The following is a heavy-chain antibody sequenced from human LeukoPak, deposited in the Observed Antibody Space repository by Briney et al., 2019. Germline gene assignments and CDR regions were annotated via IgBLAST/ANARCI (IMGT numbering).Heavy chain of an antibody. CDR1: GFTVSSNY. Sequence: GGSLRLSCAASGFTVSSNYMSWVRQAPGKGLEWVSVIYSGGSTYYADSVKGRFTISRDNSKNTLYLQMNSLRAEDTAVYYCARDKGLRFLEWFDGMDVWGQGTLVTVSS. CDR2: IYSGGST. V-gene: IGHV3-66*01. D-gene: IGHD3-3*01. J-gene: IGHJ6*02. CDR3: ARDKGLRFLEWFDGMDV.